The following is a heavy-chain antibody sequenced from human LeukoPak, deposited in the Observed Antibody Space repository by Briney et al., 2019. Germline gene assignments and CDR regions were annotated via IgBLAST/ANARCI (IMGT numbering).Heavy chain of an antibody. CDR2: IIPIFGTA. Sequence: SVKVSCKASGGTFSSYAISWVRQAPGQGLEWMGGIIPIFGTANYAQKFQGRVTITADKSTSTAYMELSSLRSEDTAVYYCVVLLWFGDLGDFDYWGQGTLVTVSS. J-gene: IGHJ4*02. CDR3: VVLLWFGDLGDFDY. D-gene: IGHD3-10*01. V-gene: IGHV1-69*06. CDR1: GGTFSSYA.